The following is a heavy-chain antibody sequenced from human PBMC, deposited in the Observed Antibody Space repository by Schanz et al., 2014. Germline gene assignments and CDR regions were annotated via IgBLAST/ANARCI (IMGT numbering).Heavy chain of an antibody. V-gene: IGHV3-33*01. CDR3: ARDHRNPGGNMDV. CDR2: IWFDGSNK. CDR1: GFTFSSYG. Sequence: GQLLESGGGLVQPGGSLRLSCAASGFTFSSYGMHWVRQAPGKGLEWVAIIWFDGSNKYYADSVKGRFTISRDNSKNTLFLQMNSLRADDTAIYYCARDHRNPGGNMDVWGQGTTVTVSS. J-gene: IGHJ6*02.